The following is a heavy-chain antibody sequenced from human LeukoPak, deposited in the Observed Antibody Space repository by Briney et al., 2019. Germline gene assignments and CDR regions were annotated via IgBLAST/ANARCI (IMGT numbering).Heavy chain of an antibody. D-gene: IGHD5-12*01. J-gene: IGHJ3*02. CDR2: IYNSANT. Sequence: SETLSLTCTVSGGSISSSSYYWGWIRQPPGKGLEWIGNIYNSANTHYNPSLKTRITMSVDTSKNQFSLKLNSVTAADTVIYYCARHSRSAYTGYENAFDIWGQGTMVTVSS. CDR1: GGSISSSSYY. V-gene: IGHV4-39*01. CDR3: ARHSRSAYTGYENAFDI.